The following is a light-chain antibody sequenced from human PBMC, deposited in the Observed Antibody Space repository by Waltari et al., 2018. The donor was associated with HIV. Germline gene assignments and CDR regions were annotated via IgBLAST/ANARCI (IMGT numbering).Light chain of an antibody. J-gene: IGKJ3*01. Sequence: DIRMTQSLSPLSASPGDRVTITCRTSQIISKSLNWYRQKPGRAPQLLIYSATSLQRGVSSRFSGSGSASGTEFTLTINNFQPEDFATYYCQQSFMIPLTFGPGTKVDIK. CDR3: QQSFMIPLT. CDR1: QIISKS. CDR2: SAT. V-gene: IGKV1-39*01.